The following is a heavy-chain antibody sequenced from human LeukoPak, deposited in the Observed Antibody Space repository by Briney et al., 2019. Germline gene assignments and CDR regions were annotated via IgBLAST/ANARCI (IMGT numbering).Heavy chain of an antibody. CDR1: GYTFTSYG. J-gene: IGHJ5*02. D-gene: IGHD5-18*01. V-gene: IGHV1-2*02. CDR3: ARGGVIQLWLRGFDP. Sequence: ASVKVSCKASGYTFTSYGISWVRQAPGQGLEWMGWINPNSGGTNYAQKFQGRVTMTRDTSISTAYMELSRLRSDDTAVYYCARGGVIQLWLRGFDPWGQGTLVTVSS. CDR2: INPNSGGT.